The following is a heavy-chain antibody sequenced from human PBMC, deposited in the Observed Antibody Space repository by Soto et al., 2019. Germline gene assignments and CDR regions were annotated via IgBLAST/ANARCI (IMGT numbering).Heavy chain of an antibody. D-gene: IGHD3-3*01. J-gene: IGHJ4*02. V-gene: IGHV4-59*08. CDR1: GGSISSYY. CDR3: ASGGAVITIFGVVTHPLLV. Sequence: SETLSLTCTVSGGSISSYYWSWIRQPPGKGLEWIGYIYYSGSTNYNPSLKSLVTISVETSKNQFSLKLSSVTAADTAVYYCASGGAVITIFGVVTHPLLVWGQGTLVTVSS. CDR2: IYYSGST.